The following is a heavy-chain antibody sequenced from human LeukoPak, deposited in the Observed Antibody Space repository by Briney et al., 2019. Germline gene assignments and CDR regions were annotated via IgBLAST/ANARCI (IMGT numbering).Heavy chain of an antibody. J-gene: IGHJ4*02. CDR2: IYHSGST. CDR1: GGSFSGYY. Sequence: SETLSLTCAVYGGSFSGYYWSWIRQPPGKGLEWIGSIYHSGSTHYNSSLKSRVTISVDTSKNQLSLKLSSVTAADTAVYYCARGVGLTQGGTFDYWGQGTLVTVSS. CDR3: ARGVGLTQGGTFDY. D-gene: IGHD1-1*01. V-gene: IGHV4-34*01.